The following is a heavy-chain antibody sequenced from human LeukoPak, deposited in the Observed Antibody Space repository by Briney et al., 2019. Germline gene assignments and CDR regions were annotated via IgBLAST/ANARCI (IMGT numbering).Heavy chain of an antibody. CDR1: GGSISSYY. CDR2: IYDSGST. D-gene: IGHD3-10*01. V-gene: IGHV4-59*01. Sequence: SETLSLTCTVSGGSISSYYWSWIRQPPGKGLEWIGYIYDSGSTNYNPSLKSRVTISVDMSKNQFSLKLSSVTAADTAVYYCARGRSSMVRGYYYYYMDVWGKGTTVTISS. CDR3: ARGRSSMVRGYYYYYMDV. J-gene: IGHJ6*03.